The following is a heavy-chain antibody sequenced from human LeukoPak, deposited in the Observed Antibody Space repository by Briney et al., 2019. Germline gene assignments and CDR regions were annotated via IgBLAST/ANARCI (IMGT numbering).Heavy chain of an antibody. V-gene: IGHV4-59*01. CDR3: ARYGRATLKGFDY. CDR2: IYYSGST. Sequence: SETLSLTCTVSGGSISSFYWSWIRQPPNKGLEWIGYIYYSGSTNYNPSLKSRLTISVDTSKNQFSLKLSSVTAADTAVYYCARYGRATLKGFDYWGQGTLVTVSS. D-gene: IGHD1-26*01. J-gene: IGHJ4*02. CDR1: GGSISSFY.